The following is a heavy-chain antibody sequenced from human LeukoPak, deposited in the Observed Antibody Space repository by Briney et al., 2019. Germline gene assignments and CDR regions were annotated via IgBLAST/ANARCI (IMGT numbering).Heavy chain of an antibody. D-gene: IGHD6-19*01. CDR1: GFTFSSYG. J-gene: IGHJ4*02. CDR2: ISYDGSNK. Sequence: GGSLRLSCAASGFTFSSYGMHWVRQAPGKGLEWVAVISYDGSNKYYADSVKGRFTISRDNSKNTLYLQMNSLRAKDTAVYYCAKEISSGDYWGQGTLVTVSS. V-gene: IGHV3-30*18. CDR3: AKEISSGDY.